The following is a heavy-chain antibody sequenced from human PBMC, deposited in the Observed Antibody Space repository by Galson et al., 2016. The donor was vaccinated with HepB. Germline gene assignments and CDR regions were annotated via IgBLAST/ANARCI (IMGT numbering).Heavy chain of an antibody. CDR3: ARWWGSYYFDY. CDR2: ISGSGTTI. CDR1: GFTFISYN. D-gene: IGHD2-21*01. J-gene: IGHJ4*02. Sequence: SLRLSCAASGFTFISYNMNWVRQAPGKGLEWVSYISGSGTTIYYAASVKGRFTISRDNAKNSLSLQMSRLTDEDTAVYYCARWWGSYYFDYWGQGTLVTVSS. V-gene: IGHV3-48*02.